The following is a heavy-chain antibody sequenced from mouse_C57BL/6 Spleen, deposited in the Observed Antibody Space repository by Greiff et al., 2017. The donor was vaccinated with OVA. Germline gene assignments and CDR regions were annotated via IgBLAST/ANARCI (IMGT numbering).Heavy chain of an antibody. D-gene: IGHD1-1*01. CDR2: INPSSGYT. CDR1: GYTFTSYW. Sequence: VQLVESGAELAKPGASVKLSCKASGYTFTSYWMHWVKQRPGQGLEWIGYINPSSGYTKYNQKFKDKATLTADKSSSTAYMQLSSLTYEDAAVYYCAPLITTVVDYWGQGTTLTVSS. V-gene: IGHV1-7*01. J-gene: IGHJ2*01. CDR3: APLITTVVDY.